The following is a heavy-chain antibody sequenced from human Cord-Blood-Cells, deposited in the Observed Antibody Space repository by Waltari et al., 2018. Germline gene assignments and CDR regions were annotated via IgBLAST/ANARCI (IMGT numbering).Heavy chain of an antibody. CDR3: ARARYNWNDGFDY. CDR2: IIPHLGKA. Sequence: QVQLVQSGAEVKKPGSSVKFSCKASGGTFSGYAISWVRQAPGQGLEWMGGIIPHLGKAKDAEKLQGRVTITADKSTGTAYMERSSLRSEDTAVYYWARARYNWNDGFDYWGQGTLVTVSS. D-gene: IGHD1-1*01. CDR1: GGTFSGYA. V-gene: IGHV1-69*10. J-gene: IGHJ4*02.